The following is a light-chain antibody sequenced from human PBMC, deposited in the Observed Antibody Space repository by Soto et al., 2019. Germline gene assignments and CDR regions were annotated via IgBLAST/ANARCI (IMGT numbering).Light chain of an antibody. CDR1: QALDNY. CDR3: QQSYSSPFT. Sequence: DIQLSQSPSLLSASVGDRVTITCRASQALDNYLAWYRQTPGEAPKLLIYGAYTLQSGVPRRFSGAGSGTEFTLTISGLQPEDFAIYYCQQSYSSPFTFGPGTKVDVK. V-gene: IGKV1-9*01. CDR2: GAY. J-gene: IGKJ3*01.